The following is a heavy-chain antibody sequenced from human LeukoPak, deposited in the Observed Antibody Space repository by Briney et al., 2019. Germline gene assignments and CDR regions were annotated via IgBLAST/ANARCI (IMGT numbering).Heavy chain of an antibody. J-gene: IGHJ4*02. CDR1: GGSISSSSYY. V-gene: IGHV3-21*01. CDR2: ISSSSSYI. D-gene: IGHD5-18*01. Sequence: ETLSLTCTVSGGSISSSSYYWGWVRQAPGKGLEWVSSISSSSSYIYYADSVKGRFTISRDNAKNSLYLQMNSLRAEDTAVYYCASLSYGSQIDYWGQGTLVTVSS. CDR3: ASLSYGSQIDY.